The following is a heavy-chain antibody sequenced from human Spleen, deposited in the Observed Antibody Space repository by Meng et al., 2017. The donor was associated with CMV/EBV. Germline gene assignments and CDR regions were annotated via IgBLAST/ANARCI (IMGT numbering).Heavy chain of an antibody. CDR2: INHSGST. J-gene: IGHJ4*02. V-gene: IGHV4-34*01. D-gene: IGHD3-16*01. CDR1: GGSFSGYY. Sequence: SETLSLTCAVYGGSFSGYYWSWIRQPQGKGREWIGEINHSGSTNYNPSLKSRVTISVDMSKNQFSLKLRSVTAADTAVYYCARFLGGPSPLDYWGQGTLVTVSS. CDR3: ARFLGGPSPLDY.